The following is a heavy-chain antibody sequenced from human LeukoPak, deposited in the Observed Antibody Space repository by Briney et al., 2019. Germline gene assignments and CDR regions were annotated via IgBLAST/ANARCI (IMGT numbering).Heavy chain of an antibody. CDR1: GYTFTSYY. CDR2: INPSGGST. Sequence: ASVKVSCKASGYTFTSYYMHWVRQAPGQGLEWMGIINPSGGSTSYAQKFQGRVTITADKSTSTAYMELSSLRSEDTAVYYCARGPDYGDYEYYFDYWGQGTLVTVSS. J-gene: IGHJ4*02. D-gene: IGHD4-17*01. CDR3: ARGPDYGDYEYYFDY. V-gene: IGHV1-46*01.